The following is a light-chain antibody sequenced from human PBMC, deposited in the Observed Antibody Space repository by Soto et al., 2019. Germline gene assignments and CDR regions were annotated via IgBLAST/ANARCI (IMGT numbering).Light chain of an antibody. CDR2: GNS. CDR3: QSYDSSLSGYVV. J-gene: IGLJ2*01. Sequence: QSVLTQPPSVSGAPGQRVTISCTGSRSNIGAGYDVHWYQQLPGTAPKLLIYGNSNRPSGVPDRFSGSKSGTSASLAITGLQAEVEADYYCQSYDSSLSGYVVFGGGTKLTVL. V-gene: IGLV1-40*01. CDR1: RSNIGAGYD.